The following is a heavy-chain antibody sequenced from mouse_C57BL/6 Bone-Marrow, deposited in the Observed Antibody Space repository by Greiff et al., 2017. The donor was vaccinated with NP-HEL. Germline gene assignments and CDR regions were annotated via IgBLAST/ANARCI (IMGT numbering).Heavy chain of an antibody. CDR1: GYAFTNYL. CDR2: INPGSGGT. Sequence: QVQLQQSGAELVRPGTSVKVSCKASGYAFTNYLIEWVKQRPGQGLEWIGVINPGSGGTNYNEKFKGKATLTADKSSSTAYMQLSSLTSEDSAVYFWAREGYYYGSSYDYWGQGTTLTVSS. D-gene: IGHD1-1*01. J-gene: IGHJ2*01. CDR3: AREGYYYGSSYDY. V-gene: IGHV1-54*01.